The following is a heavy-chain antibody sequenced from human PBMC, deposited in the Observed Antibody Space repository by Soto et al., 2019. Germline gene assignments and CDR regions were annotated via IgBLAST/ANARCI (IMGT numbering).Heavy chain of an antibody. CDR3: ARDQKELYGSGSHSQFDY. CDR2: INAGNGNT. V-gene: IGHV1-3*01. J-gene: IGHJ4*02. CDR1: GYTFTSYA. D-gene: IGHD3-10*01. Sequence: GASVKVSCKASGYTFTSYAMHWVRQAPGQRLEWMGWINAGNGNTKYSQKFQGRVTITRDTSASTAYMELSSLRSEDTAVYYCARDQKELYGSGSHSQFDYWGQGTLVTVSS.